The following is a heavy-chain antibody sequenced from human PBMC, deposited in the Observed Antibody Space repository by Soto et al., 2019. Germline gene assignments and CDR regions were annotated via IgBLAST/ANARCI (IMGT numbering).Heavy chain of an antibody. CDR3: ASLTPGYSSGWFIDY. CDR2: IYYSGST. V-gene: IGHV4-30-4*01. CDR1: GSSISSGDYY. J-gene: IGHJ4*02. Sequence: QVQLQESGPGLVKPSQTLSLTCTVSGSSISSGDYYWSWIRQPPEKGLEWIGYIYYSGSTYYNPSLKSRVTIPVDTSKNPFSLKLSSVTAADTAVYYCASLTPGYSSGWFIDYWGQGTLVTVSS. D-gene: IGHD6-19*01.